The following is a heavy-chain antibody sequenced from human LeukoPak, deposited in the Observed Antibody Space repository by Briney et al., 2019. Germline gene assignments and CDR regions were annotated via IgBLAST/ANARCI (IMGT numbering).Heavy chain of an antibody. Sequence: PSETLSLTCAVSGYSISSGYYWGWIRQPPGKGLEWIGSIYHSGSTYYNPSLKSRVTTSVDTSKNQFSLKLSSVTAADTAVYYCARLRTWELRCAFDIWGQGTMVTVSS. J-gene: IGHJ3*02. CDR3: ARLRTWELRCAFDI. D-gene: IGHD1-26*01. V-gene: IGHV4-38-2*01. CDR1: GYSISSGYY. CDR2: IYHSGST.